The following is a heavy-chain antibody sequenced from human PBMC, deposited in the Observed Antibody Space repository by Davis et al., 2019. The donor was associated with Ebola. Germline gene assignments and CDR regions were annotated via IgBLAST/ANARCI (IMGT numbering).Heavy chain of an antibody. Sequence: GESLKISCAASGFTFSDYYMSWIRQAPGKGLEWVSSISSSSSYIYYADSVKGRFTISRDNAKNSLYLQMNSLRAEDTAVYYCARAGYCSGGSCYSGEHFQHWGQGTLVTVSS. CDR2: ISSSSSYI. CDR3: ARAGYCSGGSCYSGEHFQH. D-gene: IGHD2-15*01. J-gene: IGHJ1*01. CDR1: GFTFSDYY. V-gene: IGHV3-11*06.